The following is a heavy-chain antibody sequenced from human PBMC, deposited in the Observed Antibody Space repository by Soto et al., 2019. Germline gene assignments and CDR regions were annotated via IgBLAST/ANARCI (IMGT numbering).Heavy chain of an antibody. CDR3: ARQWELSGYYYGMDV. J-gene: IGHJ6*02. Sequence: QVQLVQSGAEVKKPGASVKVSCKASGYTFTSYDINWVRQATGQGLEWMGWMNPNSGNTGYAQKFQGRVTMTRDTSISTAYMELSSLRSEDTAVYYCARQWELSGYYYGMDVWGQGNTVTVSS. CDR1: GYTFTSYD. V-gene: IGHV1-8*01. D-gene: IGHD3-16*02. CDR2: MNPNSGNT.